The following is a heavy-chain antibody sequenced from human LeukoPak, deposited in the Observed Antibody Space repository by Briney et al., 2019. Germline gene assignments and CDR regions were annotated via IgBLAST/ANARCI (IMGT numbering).Heavy chain of an antibody. Sequence: PSETLSLTCTVSGGSISSYYWSWIRQPPGKRLEWIGYIYYSGSTNYNPSLKSRVTISVDTSKNQFSLKLSSVTAADTAVYYCAREWWQHPPRGAFDIWGQGTMVTVSS. D-gene: IGHD2-15*01. J-gene: IGHJ3*02. CDR3: AREWWQHPPRGAFDI. CDR2: IYYSGST. V-gene: IGHV4-59*01. CDR1: GGSISSYY.